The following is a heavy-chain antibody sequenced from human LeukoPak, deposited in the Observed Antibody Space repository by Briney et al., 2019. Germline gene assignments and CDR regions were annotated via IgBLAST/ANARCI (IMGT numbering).Heavy chain of an antibody. V-gene: IGHV1-69*13. D-gene: IGHD3-3*01. Sequence: SVKVSCKASGGTFSSYAISWARQAPGQGLEWMGGIIPIFGTANYTQKFQGRVTITADESTSTAYMELSSLRSEDTAVYYCAGHDFWSGSWFDPWGQGTLVIVSS. CDR3: AGHDFWSGSWFDP. J-gene: IGHJ5*02. CDR2: IIPIFGTA. CDR1: GGTFSSYA.